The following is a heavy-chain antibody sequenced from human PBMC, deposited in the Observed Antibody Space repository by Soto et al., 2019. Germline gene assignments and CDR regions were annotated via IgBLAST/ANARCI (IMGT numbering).Heavy chain of an antibody. J-gene: IGHJ3*02. Sequence: ETLSLTCSVSGASISSYYWSWIRQPPGKGLEWLAYIYYSGSTSYNPSLKSRVSISLDTSMNQFSLKLSSVTAADTAVYYCARTYDDSGPNSGGYGFDIWGQGTMVTVSS. V-gene: IGHV4-59*01. CDR2: IYYSGST. CDR3: ARTYDDSGPNSGGYGFDI. CDR1: GASISSYY. D-gene: IGHD3-22*01.